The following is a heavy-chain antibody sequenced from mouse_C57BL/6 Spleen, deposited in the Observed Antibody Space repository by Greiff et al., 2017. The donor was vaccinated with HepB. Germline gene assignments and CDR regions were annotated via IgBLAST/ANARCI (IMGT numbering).Heavy chain of an antibody. Sequence: VKLQQSGPELVKPGASVKISCKASGYAFSSSWRNWVKQRPGKGLEWIGRIYPGDGDTNYNGKFKGKATLTADKSSSTAYMQLSSLTSEDSAVYFCAREAPFAYWGQGTLVTVSA. CDR3: AREAPFAY. V-gene: IGHV1-82*01. CDR2: IYPGDGDT. J-gene: IGHJ3*01. CDR1: GYAFSSSW.